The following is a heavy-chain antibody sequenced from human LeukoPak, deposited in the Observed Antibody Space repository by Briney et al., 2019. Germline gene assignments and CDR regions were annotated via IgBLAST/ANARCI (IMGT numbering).Heavy chain of an antibody. D-gene: IGHD3-3*01. CDR1: GFTFSNYG. J-gene: IGHJ4*02. CDR2: ISYDGSNK. Sequence: HTGGSLRLSCAASGFTFSNYGMHWVRQAPGKGLERVTLISYDGSNKYYADSVKGRFTISRDNSKNTLYLQMNSLRAEDTAVYYCAKDYRPHDFWSGLVDYWGQGTLVTVSS. CDR3: AKDYRPHDFWSGLVDY. V-gene: IGHV3-30*18.